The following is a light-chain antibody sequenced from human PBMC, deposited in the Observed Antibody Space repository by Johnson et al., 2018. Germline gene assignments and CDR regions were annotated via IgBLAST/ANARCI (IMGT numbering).Light chain of an antibody. CDR1: SSNIGNNY. CDR2: ENN. CDR3: GTWDSRLRAGNV. V-gene: IGLV1-51*02. J-gene: IGLJ1*01. Sequence: QSVLTQPPSVSAAPGQKVTISCSGSSSNIGNNYVSWYQQLPGTAPKLLIYENNKRPSGIPDRFSGSKSGTSATLGITGLQTGAEADYYCGTWDSRLRAGNVFGTGTKVTVL.